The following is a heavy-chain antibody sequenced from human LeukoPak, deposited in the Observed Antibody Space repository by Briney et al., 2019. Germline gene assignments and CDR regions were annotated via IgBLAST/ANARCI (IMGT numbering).Heavy chain of an antibody. Sequence: SEPLSLPCTVSGGSISSSSYYWGWIRQPPGKGLEWIGSIYYSGSTYYNPSLKSRVTISVDTSKNQFSLKLSSVTAADTAVYYCARKYRVDNWFDPWGQGTLVTVSS. D-gene: IGHD2-2*01. CDR1: GGSISSSSYY. J-gene: IGHJ5*02. CDR3: ARKYRVDNWFDP. V-gene: IGHV4-39*07. CDR2: IYYSGST.